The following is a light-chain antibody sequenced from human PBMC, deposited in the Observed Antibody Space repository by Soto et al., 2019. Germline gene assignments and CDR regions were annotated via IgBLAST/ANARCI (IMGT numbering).Light chain of an antibody. CDR2: AAS. CDR1: QGISSY. V-gene: IGKV1-8*01. Sequence: AIRMTQSPSSFSASTGDRVTITCRASQGISSYLAWYQQKPGKAPKLLIYAASTLQSGVPSRFSGSGSGTDFTLTISCLQSEDFATXYCQQYYSYPRTFGQGTKVDIK. J-gene: IGKJ1*01. CDR3: QQYYSYPRT.